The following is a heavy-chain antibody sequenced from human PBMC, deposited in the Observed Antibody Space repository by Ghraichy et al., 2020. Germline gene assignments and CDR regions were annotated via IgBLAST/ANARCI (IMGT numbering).Heavy chain of an antibody. V-gene: IGHV1-46*01. CDR3: ASSPPYSSSQNEVVYGMDV. D-gene: IGHD6-13*01. CDR1: GYTFTSYY. Sequence: ASVKVSCKASGYTFTSYYMHWVRQAPGQGLEWMGIINPSGGSTSYAQKFQGRVTMTRDTSTSTVYMELSSLRSEDTAVYYCASSPPYSSSQNEVVYGMDVWGQGTTVTVSS. CDR2: INPSGGST. J-gene: IGHJ6*02.